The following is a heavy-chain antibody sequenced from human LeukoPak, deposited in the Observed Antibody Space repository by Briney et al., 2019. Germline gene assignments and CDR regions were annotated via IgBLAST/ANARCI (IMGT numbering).Heavy chain of an antibody. Sequence: GGALRLSCVASGFTFSSFEMHWVRPAPAKGVAWISYMRGSGTTIYYEDSVKGRFTISRDNAKNSLYLQMNSLRVEDTALYYCARERGKDETAMASFDYWGQATLVTVCS. CDR1: GFTFSSFE. D-gene: IGHD5-18*01. J-gene: IGHJ4*02. V-gene: IGHV3-48*03. CDR3: ARERGKDETAMASFDY. CDR2: MRGSGTTI.